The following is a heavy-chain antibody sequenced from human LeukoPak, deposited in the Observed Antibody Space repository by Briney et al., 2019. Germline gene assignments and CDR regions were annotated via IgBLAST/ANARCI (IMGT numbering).Heavy chain of an antibody. Sequence: SVKVSCKASGGTFSSYAISWVRQAPGQGLEWMGRIIPIFGIANYAQKFQGRVTITADKSTSTAYMERSSLRSEDTAVYYCARVLDGNDAFDIWGQGTMVTVSS. J-gene: IGHJ3*02. V-gene: IGHV1-69*04. D-gene: IGHD4-23*01. CDR1: GGTFSSYA. CDR2: IIPIFGIA. CDR3: ARVLDGNDAFDI.